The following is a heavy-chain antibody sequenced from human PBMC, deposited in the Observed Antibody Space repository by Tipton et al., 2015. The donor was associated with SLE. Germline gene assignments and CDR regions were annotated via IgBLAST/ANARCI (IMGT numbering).Heavy chain of an antibody. J-gene: IGHJ4*02. V-gene: IGHV4-59*01. D-gene: IGHD6-19*01. CDR3: ARGVAERLGLDF. CDR2: IYFDGNS. CDR1: GGSIGPYY. Sequence: TLSLTCTVSGGSIGPYYWHWIRQSPGKALEWIGYIYFDGNSNGRGSYNPSLKSRVTMSVDPSKMQFSLNLNPVTAADTALYCCARGVAERLGLDFWGQGSLVTVSS.